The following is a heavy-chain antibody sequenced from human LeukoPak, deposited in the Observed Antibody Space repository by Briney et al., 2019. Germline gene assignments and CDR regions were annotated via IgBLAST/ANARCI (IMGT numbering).Heavy chain of an antibody. J-gene: IGHJ5*02. V-gene: IGHV4-4*07. CDR3: ARDSASPSLHFLNWFDP. CDR1: GDSGGSISTYY. D-gene: IGHD3-3*02. Sequence: SETLSLTCSVSGDSGGSISTYYWSWLRQPAGEGLQWIGRIRARGDTNYNPSLKSRVSMSLDTSKHQFSLNLNSVTAADTAIYYCARDSASPSLHFLNWFDPWGQGTLVTVDS. CDR2: IRARGDT.